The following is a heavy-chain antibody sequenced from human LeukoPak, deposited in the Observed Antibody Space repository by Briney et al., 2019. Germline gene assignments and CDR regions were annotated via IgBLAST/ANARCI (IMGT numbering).Heavy chain of an antibody. CDR1: GFTFSSYA. J-gene: IGHJ5*02. V-gene: IGHV3-23*01. CDR2: ISGSGGST. CDR3: AKGLDDGDYLPWWFDP. Sequence: TGGSLRLSCAASGFTFSSYAMSWVRQAPGKGLEWVSAISGSGGSTYYADSVKGRFTISRDNSKNTLYLQMNSLRAEDTAVYYCAKGLDDGDYLPWWFDPWGQGTLVTVSS. D-gene: IGHD4-17*01.